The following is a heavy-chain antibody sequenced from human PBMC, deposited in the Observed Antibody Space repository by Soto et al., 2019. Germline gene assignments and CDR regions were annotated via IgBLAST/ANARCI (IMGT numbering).Heavy chain of an antibody. J-gene: IGHJ6*02. CDR2: ISGTGART. CDR3: AKGGVAGYWPYYHGLDV. D-gene: IGHD6-19*01. CDR1: GFKFYAYA. V-gene: IGHV3-23*01. Sequence: EVQLLDSGGGLEQPGGSRRLSCAASGFKFYAYAMSWVRQAPGKGLEWVSAISGTGARTYYGDSVKGRFTISRDNSKNRLYLQINRLTVEDTAVYFCAKGGVAGYWPYYHGLDVWGQGTTVTVS.